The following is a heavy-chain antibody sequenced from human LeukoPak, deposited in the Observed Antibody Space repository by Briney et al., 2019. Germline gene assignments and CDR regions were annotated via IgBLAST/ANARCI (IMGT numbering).Heavy chain of an antibody. CDR1: SEYRFSSYW. D-gene: IGHD6-13*01. J-gene: IGHJ4*02. V-gene: IGHV5-51*01. CDR2: INPADSDT. Sequence: GESLKISCKGSSEYRFSSYWIAWVRQMPGKGLEWMGIINPADSDTRYSPSFQGQVTISVDKSISTAYLQWSSLKASDTAMYYCASSQLGGSYWGQGTLVTVSS. CDR3: ASSQLGGSY.